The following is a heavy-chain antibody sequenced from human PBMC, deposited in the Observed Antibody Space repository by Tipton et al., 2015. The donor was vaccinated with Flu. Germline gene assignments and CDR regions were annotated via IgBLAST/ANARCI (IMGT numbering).Heavy chain of an antibody. V-gene: IGHV4-59*08. CDR1: GGFVSSYY. CDR2: IHQTGNT. CDR3: ARRDYSNYVSEPKNWFDS. Sequence: TLSLTCTVSGGFVSSYYWNWIRQPPGKGLEWIGNIHQTGNTYYNPSLKSRVTISVARSKNQFSLRLTSVTAEDTAVYYCARRDYSNYVSEPKNWFDSWGQGTLVIVSA. D-gene: IGHD4-11*01. J-gene: IGHJ5*01.